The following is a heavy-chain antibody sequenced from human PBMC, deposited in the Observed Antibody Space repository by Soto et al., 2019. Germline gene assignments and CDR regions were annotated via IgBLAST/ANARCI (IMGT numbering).Heavy chain of an antibody. CDR2: IYQSGTT. D-gene: IGHD3-10*01. CDR3: ARGGDLGSGSYQRWFDP. J-gene: IGHJ5*02. V-gene: IGHV4-30-2*01. Sequence: SETLSLTCAVSGGSISSADYSRSWIRQPPGKGLEWIGYIYQSGTTYYNPSLKSRVTMSLDRSKNQFSLKLNSVTAADTAVYYCARGGDLGSGSYQRWFDPWGQGTLVTVS. CDR1: GGSISSADYS.